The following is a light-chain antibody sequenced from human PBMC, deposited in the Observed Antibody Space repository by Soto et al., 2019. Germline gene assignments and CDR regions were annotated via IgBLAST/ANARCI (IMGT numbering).Light chain of an antibody. CDR3: CSYAGSYNIDL. CDR2: DVF. V-gene: IGLV2-11*01. J-gene: IGLJ1*01. CDR1: SSDVGYYNY. Sequence: QSVLTQPRSVSGSPGQSVTISCTGTSSDVGYYNYVSWYQRHPGKAPKLMIYDVFKRPSGVPDRFSGSKSGNTASLTISGLKAEDEGDYYCCSYAGSYNIDLFGTGTKVTVL.